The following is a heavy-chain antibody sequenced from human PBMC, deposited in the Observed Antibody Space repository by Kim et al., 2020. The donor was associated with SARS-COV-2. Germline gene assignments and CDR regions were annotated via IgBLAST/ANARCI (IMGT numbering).Heavy chain of an antibody. V-gene: IGHV3-33*01. D-gene: IGHD5-12*01. Sequence: GGSLRLSCAASGFTFSSYGMHWVRQAPGKGLEWVAVIWYDGSNKYYADSVKGRFTISRDNSKNTLYLQMNSLRAEDTAVYYCAGSRGYSGYPDYWGQGTLVTVSS. J-gene: IGHJ4*02. CDR1: GFTFSSYG. CDR3: AGSRGYSGYPDY. CDR2: IWYDGSNK.